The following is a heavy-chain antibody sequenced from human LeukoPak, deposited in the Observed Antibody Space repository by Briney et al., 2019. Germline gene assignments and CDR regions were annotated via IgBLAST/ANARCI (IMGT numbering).Heavy chain of an antibody. CDR1: GSSFTSYW. J-gene: IGHJ1*01. Sequence: PGESLKISCKGSGSSFTSYWIGWVRQMPGKGLEWMGIIYPGDSDTRYTPSFQGQVTISADKSISTAYLQWSSLKASDTAMYYCARPTRSGWYSPPWQHWGQGTLVTVSS. V-gene: IGHV5-51*01. CDR2: IYPGDSDT. CDR3: ARPTRSGWYSPPWQH. D-gene: IGHD6-19*01.